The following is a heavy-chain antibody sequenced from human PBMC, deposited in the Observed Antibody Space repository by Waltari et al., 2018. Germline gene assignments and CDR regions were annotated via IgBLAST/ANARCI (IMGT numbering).Heavy chain of an antibody. CDR2: IHRSGRT. Sequence: QLQLQESGPGLVKPSGTLSLPCSVSGDSVSNTYWWSWVRQPPGKGLEWIGQIHRSGRTNYNPSFASRVTLSLDMSSNQIYLTVASATAADTAVYFCARDRGRGLYLDSWGPGTLVTVSP. D-gene: IGHD2-15*01. J-gene: IGHJ4*02. CDR1: GDSVSNTYW. V-gene: IGHV4-4*02. CDR3: ARDRGRGLYLDS.